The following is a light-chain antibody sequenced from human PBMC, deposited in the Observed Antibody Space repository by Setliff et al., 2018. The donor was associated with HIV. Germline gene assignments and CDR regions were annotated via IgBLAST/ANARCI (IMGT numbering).Light chain of an antibody. CDR3: QAWDSSTAV. Sequence: SYELTQPPSVSVSPGQTASITCSGDKLGDKYACWYQQKPGQPPVLLIYQDSERPSGIPERFSGSNSGNTATLTISGTQAMDEADYFCQAWDSSTAVFGTGTKVTVL. V-gene: IGLV3-1*01. J-gene: IGLJ1*01. CDR1: KLGDKY. CDR2: QDS.